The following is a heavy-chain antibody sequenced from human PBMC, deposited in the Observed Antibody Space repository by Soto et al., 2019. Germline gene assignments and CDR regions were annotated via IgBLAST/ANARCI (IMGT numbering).Heavy chain of an antibody. V-gene: IGHV3-74*01. D-gene: IGHD1-26*01. CDR2: ISSDWSST. CDR1: AFTFSSDW. Sequence: GGSLRLSCAASAFTFSSDWMHWVLQAPGEVLLGVSRISSDWSSTSYADSVKGRFTISRDTAKNTLYLQMNSLRAEDTAVYYCARVGALVSRSHFDYCGQGTLVTVAS. J-gene: IGHJ4*02. CDR3: ARVGALVSRSHFDY.